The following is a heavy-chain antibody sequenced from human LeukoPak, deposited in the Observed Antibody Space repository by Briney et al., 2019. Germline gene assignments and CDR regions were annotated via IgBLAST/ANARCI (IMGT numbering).Heavy chain of an antibody. D-gene: IGHD5-18*01. CDR3: ARDSGSAMVGIFDY. V-gene: IGHV3-21*01. Sequence: PGGSLRLSCTTSGFSFSDYGVHWVRQAPGKGLEWVSSISSSSSYIYYADSVKGRFTISRDNAKNSLYLQMNSLRAEDTAVYYCARDSGSAMVGIFDYWGQGTLVTVSS. CDR2: ISSSSSYI. CDR1: GFSFSDYG. J-gene: IGHJ4*02.